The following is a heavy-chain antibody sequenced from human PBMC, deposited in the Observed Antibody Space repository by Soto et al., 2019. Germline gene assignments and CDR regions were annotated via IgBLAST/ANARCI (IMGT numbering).Heavy chain of an antibody. CDR2: IYPGDSDT. D-gene: IGHD2-2*01. J-gene: IGHJ6*02. Sequence: GESLKISCKVSGYSFSYYWIAWVRHVPGKGLEWMGIIYPGDSDTRYSPSFQGHVTISADKSISTAYLQWSSLKASDTAMYYCARRYCSSTSCLYCMDVWGQGTTITVSS. CDR1: GYSFSYYW. V-gene: IGHV5-51*01. CDR3: ARRYCSSTSCLYCMDV.